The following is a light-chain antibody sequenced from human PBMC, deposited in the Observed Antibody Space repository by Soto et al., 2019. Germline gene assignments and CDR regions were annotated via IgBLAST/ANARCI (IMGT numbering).Light chain of an antibody. CDR3: QHYNSYSEA. CDR1: QSISSW. Sequence: DIHMTQSPSSLAVSLGDRVTITCRASQSISSWLAWYQQKPGKAPKLLIYKASTLKSGVPSRFRGSGSGTECTLTISSLQPDDFETYYCQHYNSYSEAFGQGTKVDIK. J-gene: IGKJ1*01. CDR2: KAS. V-gene: IGKV1-5*03.